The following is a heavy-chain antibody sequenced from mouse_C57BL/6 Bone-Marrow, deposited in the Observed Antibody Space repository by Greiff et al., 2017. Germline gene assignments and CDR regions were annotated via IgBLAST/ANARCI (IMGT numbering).Heavy chain of an antibody. CDR1: GFTFSRYG. V-gene: IGHV5-6*01. J-gene: IGHJ3*01. CDR3: ARPLDSSGYWFAY. CDR2: ISSGGSYT. D-gene: IGHD3-2*02. Sequence: EVKLMESGGDLVKPGGSLKLSCAASGFTFSRYGMSWVRQTPDKRLEWVATISSGGSYTYYPDSVKGRFTISRDTAKNTLYLQMSSLKSEDTAMYYCARPLDSSGYWFAYWGQGTLVTVSA.